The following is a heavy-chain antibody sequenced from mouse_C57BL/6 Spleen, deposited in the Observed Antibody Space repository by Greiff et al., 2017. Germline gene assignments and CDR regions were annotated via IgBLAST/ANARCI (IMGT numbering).Heavy chain of an antibody. V-gene: IGHV1-53*01. CDR2: INPSNGGT. Sequence: QVQLQQPGTELVKPGASVKLSCKASGYTFTSYWMHWVKQRPGQGLEWIGIINPSNGGTNYNEKFKSKATLTVDKSSSTAYMQLSSLTSSAAAVYYCSRIVTTYDYALDYWGQGTSVTVSS. CDR1: GYTFTSYW. J-gene: IGHJ4*01. CDR3: SRIVTTYDYALDY. D-gene: IGHD2-12*01.